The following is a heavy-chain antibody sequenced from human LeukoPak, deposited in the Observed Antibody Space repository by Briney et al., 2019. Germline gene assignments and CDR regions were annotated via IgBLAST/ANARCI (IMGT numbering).Heavy chain of an antibody. V-gene: IGHV3-7*05. J-gene: IGHJ1*01. CDR3: ARGGYSYGS. D-gene: IGHD5-18*01. CDR1: GXTFSTSW. CDR2: IKEDGSER. Sequence: GGSLRLSCAATGXTFSTSWMSWVRQAPGKGLEWVANIKEDGSERYYVDSVKGRFTISRDNAKNSLCLQMNSLRVEDTAVYYCARGGYSYGSWGQGTLVTVSS.